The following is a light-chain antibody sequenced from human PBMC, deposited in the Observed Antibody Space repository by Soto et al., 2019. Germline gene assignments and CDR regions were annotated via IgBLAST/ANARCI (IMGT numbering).Light chain of an antibody. J-gene: IGKJ5*01. CDR1: QSVSRY. CDR3: QQRSNWPIT. Sequence: EIVMTQSPATLSLSPGERATLSCRASQSVSRYLAWYQQKPGQAPRLLIYDAPNRATGIPARFSGSGSGTDFTLTISSLEPEDFAVYYCQQRSNWPITFGQGTRLETK. V-gene: IGKV3-11*01. CDR2: DAP.